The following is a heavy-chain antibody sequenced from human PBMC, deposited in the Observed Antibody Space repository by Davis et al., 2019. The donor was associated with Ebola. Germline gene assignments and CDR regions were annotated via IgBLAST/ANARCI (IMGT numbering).Heavy chain of an antibody. V-gene: IGHV1-46*01. CDR1: GYTFTSYY. D-gene: IGHD2-8*02. CDR2: INPSGGST. Sequence: AASVKVSCKASGYTFTSYYMHWVRQAPGQGLEWMGIINPSGGSTSYAQKFQGRVTMTRDTSTSTVYMELSSLRSEDTAVYYCARGGRIVLVGPEYFQHWGQGTLVTVSS. CDR3: ARGGRIVLVGPEYFQH. J-gene: IGHJ1*01.